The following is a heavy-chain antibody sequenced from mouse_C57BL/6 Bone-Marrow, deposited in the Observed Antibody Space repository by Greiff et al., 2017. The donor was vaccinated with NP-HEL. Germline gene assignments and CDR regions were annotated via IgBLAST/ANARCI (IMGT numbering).Heavy chain of an antibody. Sequence: VQLKESGPGLVKPSQSLSLTCSVTGYSITSGYYWNWIRQFPGNKLEWMGYISYDGSNNYNPSLKNRISITRDTSKNQFFLKLNSVTTEDTATYYCAREGTPEFAYWGQGTLVTVSA. CDR1: GYSITSGYY. J-gene: IGHJ3*01. V-gene: IGHV3-6*01. CDR2: ISYDGSN. CDR3: AREGTPEFAY.